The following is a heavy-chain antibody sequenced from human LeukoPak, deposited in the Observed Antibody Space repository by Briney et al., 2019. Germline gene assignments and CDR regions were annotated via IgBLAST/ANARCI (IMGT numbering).Heavy chain of an antibody. V-gene: IGHV3-30*18. CDR2: ISYDGSNK. CDR3: AKGFSQWLGIGY. D-gene: IGHD6-19*01. CDR1: GFTFSSYG. J-gene: IGHJ4*02. Sequence: GGSLRVSCAASGFTFSSYGMHWVRQAPGKGLEWVAVISYDGSNKYYADSVKGRFTISRDNSKNTLYLQMNSLRAEDTAVYYCAKGFSQWLGIGYWGQGTLVTVSS.